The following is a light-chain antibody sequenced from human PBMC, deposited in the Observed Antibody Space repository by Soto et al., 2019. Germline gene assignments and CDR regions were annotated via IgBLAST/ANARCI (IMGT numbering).Light chain of an antibody. V-gene: IGLV2-11*01. J-gene: IGLJ1*01. Sequence: QSVLTQPRSVSGSPGQSVTISCTGNSSDVGGYNYVSWYQQHPGKAPKLMIYDVSNRPSGVPDRFSGSKSGNTASLTISGLQAEDEADYYCCSYAGSYSLYVFGSGTKVTVL. CDR1: SSDVGGYNY. CDR2: DVS. CDR3: CSYAGSYSLYV.